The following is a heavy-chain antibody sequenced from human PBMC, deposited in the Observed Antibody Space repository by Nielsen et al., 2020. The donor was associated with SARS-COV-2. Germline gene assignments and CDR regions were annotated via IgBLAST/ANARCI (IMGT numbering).Heavy chain of an antibody. CDR2: INNDGSST. J-gene: IGHJ4*02. V-gene: IGHV3-74*01. D-gene: IGHD2-15*01. CDR1: GFTFSSHW. Sequence: ESLKISCVASGFTFSSHWMHWVRQDPGKGLLWLSRINNDGSSTSYADSVKGRFTISRDNAKNTLWLEMNSLRVDDTAVYYCVGDTGGRWGELWGQGTLVTVSS. CDR3: VGDTGGRWGEL.